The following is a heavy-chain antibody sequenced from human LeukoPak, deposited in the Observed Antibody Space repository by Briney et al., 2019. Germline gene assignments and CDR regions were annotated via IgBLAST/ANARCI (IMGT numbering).Heavy chain of an antibody. V-gene: IGHV1-69*06. Sequence: GASVKVSCKASGYTFTSYGISWVRQAPGQGLEWMGGIIPLLGTANYAQKFQGRVTITADTSSSTVYMELRSLRSDDTAIYYCASIAARRDLRPPVPWGQGTLVTVSS. CDR1: GYTFTSYG. CDR3: ASIAARRDLRPPVP. J-gene: IGHJ5*02. CDR2: IIPLLGTA. D-gene: IGHD6-6*01.